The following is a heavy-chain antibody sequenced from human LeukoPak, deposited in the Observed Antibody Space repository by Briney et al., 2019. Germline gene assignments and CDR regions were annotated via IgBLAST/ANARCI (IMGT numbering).Heavy chain of an antibody. CDR1: GFTFSTYA. J-gene: IGHJ4*02. V-gene: IGHV3-23*01. CDR2: ISGSGSGT. CDR3: AKVAYNWISYGPFDY. D-gene: IGHD1-20*01. Sequence: PGGSLRLSCAASGFTFSTYAMTWVRQAPGQGLEWVSSISGSGSGTYYADSVKGRFTISRDNSKNTLDLQMNSLRAEDTAVYYCAKVAYNWISYGPFDYWGQGTLVTVSS.